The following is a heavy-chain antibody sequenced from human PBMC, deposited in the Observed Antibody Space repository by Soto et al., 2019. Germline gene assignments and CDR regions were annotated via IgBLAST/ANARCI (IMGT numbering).Heavy chain of an antibody. CDR1: GYTFTSYG. CDR3: ARDTWVWGIGGVDYYYYGMDV. V-gene: IGHV1-18*01. Sequence: ASVNVSCKASGYTFTSYGISWVRQAPGQGLEWMGWISAYNGNTNYAQKLQGRVTMTTDTSTSTAYMELRSLRSDDTAVYYCARDTWVWGIGGVDYYYYGMDVWGQGTTVTVSS. J-gene: IGHJ6*02. CDR2: ISAYNGNT. D-gene: IGHD3-16*01.